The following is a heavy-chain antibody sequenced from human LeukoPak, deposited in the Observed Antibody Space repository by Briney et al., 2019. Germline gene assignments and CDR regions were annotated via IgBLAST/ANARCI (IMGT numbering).Heavy chain of an antibody. CDR3: ARDEYCSSTRCYRLTNWFDP. D-gene: IGHD2-2*01. Sequence: ASVKVSCKASGYTFTGYYMHWVRQAPGQGLEWMGWINPNSGGTNYAQKFQGRVTMTRDTSISTAYMELSRLRSDDTAVYYCARDEYCSSTRCYRLTNWFDPWGQGTLVTVSS. CDR2: INPNSGGT. V-gene: IGHV1-2*02. J-gene: IGHJ5*02. CDR1: GYTFTGYY.